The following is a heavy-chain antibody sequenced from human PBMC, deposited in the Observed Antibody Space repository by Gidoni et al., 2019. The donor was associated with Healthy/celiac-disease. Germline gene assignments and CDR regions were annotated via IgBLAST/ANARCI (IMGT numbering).Heavy chain of an antibody. CDR1: GFTFSSYS. CDR2: ISSSSSYI. D-gene: IGHD5-12*01. CDR3: ARTPQGGSGYDSYYYGMDV. Sequence: VQLVESGGGLVKPGGSLRLSCAASGFTFSSYSIHWVRQAPGKGLEWVSSISSSSSYIYYADSVKGRFTISRDNAKNSLYLQMNSLRAEDTAVYYCARTPQGGSGYDSYYYGMDVWGQGTTVTVSS. V-gene: IGHV3-21*01. J-gene: IGHJ6*02.